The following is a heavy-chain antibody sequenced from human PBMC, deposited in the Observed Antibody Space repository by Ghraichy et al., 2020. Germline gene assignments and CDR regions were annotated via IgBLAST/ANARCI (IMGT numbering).Heavy chain of an antibody. Sequence: SQTLSLTCAVYGGSFSGYYWSWIRQPPGKGLEWIGEINHSGSTNYNPSLKSRVTISVDTSKNQFSLKLSSVTAADTAVYYCARGRGRSRVPAVGPWGQGTLVTVSS. CDR1: GGSFSGYY. V-gene: IGHV4-34*01. D-gene: IGHD2-2*01. J-gene: IGHJ5*02. CDR3: ARGRGRSRVPAVGP. CDR2: INHSGST.